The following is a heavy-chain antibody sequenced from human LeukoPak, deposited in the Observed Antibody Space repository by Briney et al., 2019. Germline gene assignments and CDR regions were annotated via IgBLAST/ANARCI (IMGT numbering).Heavy chain of an antibody. CDR1: GGSISSSSHY. CDR2: IYFSGST. Sequence: PSETLSLTCTVSGGSISSSSHYWGWIRQPPGKGLEWIGSIYFSGSTYYNPSLKSRVTISIDTSKNQFSLKLSSVTAADTAVYYCARHPYSGSPFDYWGQGTLVTVSS. CDR3: ARHPYSGSPFDY. D-gene: IGHD1-26*01. J-gene: IGHJ4*02. V-gene: IGHV4-39*01.